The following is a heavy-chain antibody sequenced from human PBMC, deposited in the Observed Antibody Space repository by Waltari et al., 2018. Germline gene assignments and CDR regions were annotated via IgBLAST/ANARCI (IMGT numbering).Heavy chain of an antibody. CDR3: ARDQKYYDSSGYYYHYYYYMDV. D-gene: IGHD3-22*01. Sequence: QVQLVQSGAEVKKPGSSVKVSCKASGGTFSSYAISWVRQAPGQGLEWMGGIIPIFGTANYAQKFQGRVTITTDESTSTAYRELSSLRSEDTAVYYCARDQKYYDSSGYYYHYYYYMDVWGKGTTVTVSS. CDR1: GGTFSSYA. V-gene: IGHV1-69*05. CDR2: IIPIFGTA. J-gene: IGHJ6*03.